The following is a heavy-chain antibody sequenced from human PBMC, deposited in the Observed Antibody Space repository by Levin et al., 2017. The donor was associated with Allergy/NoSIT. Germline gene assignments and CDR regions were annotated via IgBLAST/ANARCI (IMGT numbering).Heavy chain of an antibody. J-gene: IGHJ4*02. Sequence: PGESLKISCKGSGYTFANYWIGWVRQMPGKGLEWMGIIYPDDSDTRYSPSFQGQVTISADKSISTAYLQWSSLKAPDTAMYYCARRYHGSGRTLNKFDYWGQGTLVTVSS. V-gene: IGHV5-51*01. CDR2: IYPDDSDT. CDR3: ARRYHGSGRTLNKFDY. CDR1: GYTFANYW. D-gene: IGHD3-10*01.